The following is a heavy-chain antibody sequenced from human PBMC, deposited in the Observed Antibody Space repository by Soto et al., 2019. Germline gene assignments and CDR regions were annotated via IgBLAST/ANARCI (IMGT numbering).Heavy chain of an antibody. CDR2: IYYSGST. V-gene: IGHV4-31*03. Sequence: SSETLSLTCTVSGGSISSGGYYWSWIRQHPGKGQEWIGYIYYSGSTYYNPSLKSRVTISVDTSTNQFSLKLSSVTAADTAVYYCARDQIVRSGSYADYYYYYGMDVWGQGTTVTVYS. CDR1: GGSISSGGYY. D-gene: IGHD3-10*01. CDR3: ARDQIVRSGSYADYYYYYGMDV. J-gene: IGHJ6*02.